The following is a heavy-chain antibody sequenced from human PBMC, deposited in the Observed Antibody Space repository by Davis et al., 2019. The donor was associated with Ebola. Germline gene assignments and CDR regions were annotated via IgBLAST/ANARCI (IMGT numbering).Heavy chain of an antibody. CDR1: GGSFSGYY. CDR2: INHIGST. CDR3: TIGTRQLWGGFDP. Sequence: SETLSLTCAVYGGSFSGYYWSWIRQPPGKGLEWIGEINHIGSTNYNPSLKRRVTISVAPSKNQFSLKLSSVTAAATAVYYCTIGTRQLWGGFDPWGQGTLVTVSS. D-gene: IGHD3-16*01. V-gene: IGHV4-34*01. J-gene: IGHJ5*02.